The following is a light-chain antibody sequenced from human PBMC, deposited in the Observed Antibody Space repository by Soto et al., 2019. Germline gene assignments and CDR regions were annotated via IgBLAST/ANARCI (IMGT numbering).Light chain of an antibody. J-gene: IGKJ1*01. CDR3: QQYGSAPRT. CDR1: QSVSSSY. CDR2: GAS. Sequence: EIVLTQSPGTLSLSPGERATLSCRASQSVSSSYLAWYQQKPGQAPRLLIYGASSRAPGIPDRFSGSGSGTEFTLTISRLEPEDFAVYYCQQYGSAPRTFGQGTKVE. V-gene: IGKV3-20*01.